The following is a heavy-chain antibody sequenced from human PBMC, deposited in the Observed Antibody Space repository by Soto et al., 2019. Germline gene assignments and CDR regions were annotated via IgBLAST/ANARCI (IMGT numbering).Heavy chain of an antibody. CDR1: GDSLSKYT. J-gene: IGHJ4*02. CDR2: VIPRFGTT. V-gene: IGHV1-69*13. CDR3: ARGRGLYNSGRSQLDS. D-gene: IGHD1-1*01. Sequence: EASVKVSCKASGDSLSKYTVNWVRQAPRQGLEWVGGVIPRFGTTNFAPTLQGRVTITADQSMNTVYMELSSLRSEDTALYYCARGRGLYNSGRSQLDSWGQGTLVTVSS.